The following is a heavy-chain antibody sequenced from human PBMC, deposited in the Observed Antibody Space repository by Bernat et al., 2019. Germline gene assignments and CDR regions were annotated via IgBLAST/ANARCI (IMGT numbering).Heavy chain of an antibody. Sequence: EVQLLESGGGLVQPGGSLRLSCAASGFTFSSYAMSWVRQAPGKGLEWVSAISGSGGSTYYAYSVKGRFTISGDNSKNTLYLQMNSLRAEDTAVYYCAKPYYDFWSGYYTGGLDYWGQGTLVTVSS. D-gene: IGHD3-3*01. CDR2: ISGSGGST. CDR1: GFTFSSYA. V-gene: IGHV3-23*01. J-gene: IGHJ4*02. CDR3: AKPYYDFWSGYYTGGLDY.